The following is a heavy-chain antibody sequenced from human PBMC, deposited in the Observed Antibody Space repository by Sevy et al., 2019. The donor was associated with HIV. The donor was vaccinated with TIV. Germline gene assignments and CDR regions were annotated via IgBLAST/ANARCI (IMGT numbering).Heavy chain of an antibody. CDR1: GGTFSSYA. J-gene: IGHJ3*02. CDR2: IIPIFGTA. Sequence: ASVKVSCKASGGTFSSYAISWVRQAPGQGLEWMGGIIPIFGTANYAQKFRGRVTITADESTSTAYMELSSLGSEDTAVYYCARVRCSGGSCYSEDAFDIWGQGTMVTVSS. V-gene: IGHV1-69*13. D-gene: IGHD2-15*01. CDR3: ARVRCSGGSCYSEDAFDI.